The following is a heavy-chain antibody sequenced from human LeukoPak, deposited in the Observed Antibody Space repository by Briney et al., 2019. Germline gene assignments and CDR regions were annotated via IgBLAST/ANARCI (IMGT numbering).Heavy chain of an antibody. Sequence: GASLRLSCAASGFIFRNYAMSWVRQAPGKGLEWDSAITGSGDTTYYADSVKGRFTISRDNSKNTLYVEMNTLRAEDTAVYYCAKWGDYDILTGYYVSDFWGQGTLVTVSS. V-gene: IGHV3-23*01. CDR3: AKWGDYDILTGYYVSDF. J-gene: IGHJ4*02. CDR1: GFIFRNYA. CDR2: ITGSGDTT. D-gene: IGHD3-9*01.